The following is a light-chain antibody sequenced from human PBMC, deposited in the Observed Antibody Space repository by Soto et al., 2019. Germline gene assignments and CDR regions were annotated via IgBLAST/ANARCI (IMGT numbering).Light chain of an antibody. CDR3: QQRTKWPGT. V-gene: IGKV3-11*01. Sequence: EIVLTQSPAILSLSPGQRATLSCRASQSVSSYVPGYQHKPGQAPRLLIYEASNRATGIPARFSGRGSGTDFTLTISRLEPEDFGVYYCQQRTKWPGTFGQGIQLEIK. CDR2: EAS. CDR1: QSVSSY. J-gene: IGKJ2*01.